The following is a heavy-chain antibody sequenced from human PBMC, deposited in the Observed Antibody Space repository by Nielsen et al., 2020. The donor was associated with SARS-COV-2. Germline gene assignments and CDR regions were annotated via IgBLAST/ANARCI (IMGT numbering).Heavy chain of an antibody. J-gene: IGHJ4*02. CDR1: GFTFSSYG. CDR2: IWYDGSNK. D-gene: IGHD3-10*01. Sequence: GGSLRLSCAASGFTFSSYGMHWVRQAPGKGLEWVAVIWYDGSNKYYADSVKGRFTISRDNSKNTLYLQMNSLRAEDTAVYYCARDEDYYGSGAGYWGQGTLVTVSS. V-gene: IGHV3-33*01. CDR3: ARDEDYYGSGAGY.